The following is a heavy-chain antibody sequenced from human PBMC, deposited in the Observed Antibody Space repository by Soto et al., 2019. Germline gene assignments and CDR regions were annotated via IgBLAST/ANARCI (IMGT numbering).Heavy chain of an antibody. D-gene: IGHD6-13*01. V-gene: IGHV1-3*01. CDR1: GYTFTSYG. CDR2: INAANGDT. CDR3: VRRQVSATGIDWFDP. Sequence: QVQLVQSGTEVKKPGASVKFSCKASGYTFTSYGIHWVRQAPGHRLEWMGWINAANGDTKYSPKLQGRDTITRDTSASTAYNELSSLRGEETAVYYCVRRQVSATGIDWFDPWGQGNLVTVSS. J-gene: IGHJ5*02.